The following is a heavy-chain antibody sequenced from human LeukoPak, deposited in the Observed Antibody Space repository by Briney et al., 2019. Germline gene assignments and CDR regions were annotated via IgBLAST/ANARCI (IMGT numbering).Heavy chain of an antibody. CDR1: GFTFSSYG. V-gene: IGHV3-30*02. D-gene: IGHD4-11*01. J-gene: IGHJ4*02. CDR3: AKDATVTTIDY. Sequence: GGYLRLSCAASGFTFSSYGMHWVRQAPGKGLEWVAFIRYDGSNKYYADSVKGRFTISRDNSKNTLYLQMNSLRAEDTAVYYCAKDATVTTIDYWGQGTLVTVSS. CDR2: IRYDGSNK.